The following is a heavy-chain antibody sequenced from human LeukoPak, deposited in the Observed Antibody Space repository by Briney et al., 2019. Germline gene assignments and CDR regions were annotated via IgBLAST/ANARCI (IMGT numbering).Heavy chain of an antibody. CDR2: IKQDGSEK. CDR3: ARDFDPYYFDY. Sequence: PGGSLRLSCAASGFTFSSYWMSWVRQAPGKGLEWVANIKQDGSEKYYVDSVKGRFTISRDNAKNSLYLQMSSLRAEDTALYYCARDFDPYYFDYWGQGTLVTVSS. CDR1: GFTFSSYW. V-gene: IGHV3-7*01. J-gene: IGHJ4*02.